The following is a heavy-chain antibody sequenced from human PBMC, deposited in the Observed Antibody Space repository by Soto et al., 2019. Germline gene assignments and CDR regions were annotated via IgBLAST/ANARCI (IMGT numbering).Heavy chain of an antibody. CDR2: INHSGST. D-gene: IGHD3-9*01. CDR3: ARTDQYYDILTGYYSRARLSDY. J-gene: IGHJ4*02. V-gene: IGHV4-34*01. Sequence: SYTLSLTCAVYGGSFSGYYWSWIRQPPGKGLEWIGEINHSGSTNYNPSLKSRVTISVDTSKNQFSLKLSSVPAADTAVYYCARTDQYYDILTGYYSRARLSDYWGQGSRVTVSP. CDR1: GGSFSGYY.